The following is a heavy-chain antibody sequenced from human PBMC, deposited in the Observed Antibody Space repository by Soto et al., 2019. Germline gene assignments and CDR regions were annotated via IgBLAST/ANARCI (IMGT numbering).Heavy chain of an antibody. D-gene: IGHD3-16*02. CDR3: AKDQDDYVWGSYRSFGY. CDR2: ISGSGGST. J-gene: IGHJ4*02. Sequence: EVQLLESGGGLVQPGGSLRLSCAASGFTFSSYAMSWVRQAPGKGLEWVSAISGSGGSTYYADSGKGRFTISRDNSKNTLYLQMNSLGAEDTAVYYCAKDQDDYVWGSYRSFGYWGQGTLVTVSS. CDR1: GFTFSSYA. V-gene: IGHV3-23*01.